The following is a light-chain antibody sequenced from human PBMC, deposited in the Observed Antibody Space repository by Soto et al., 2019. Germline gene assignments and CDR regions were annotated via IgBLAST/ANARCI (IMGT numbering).Light chain of an antibody. CDR1: SSDVGGYNY. J-gene: IGLJ1*01. Sequence: QSALTQPASVSGSPGQSITISCTGTSSDVGGYNYVSWYQQHPGKAPKLMIYDVSNRPSGVSNRFSGSKSGNTASLTISGLQAEDEADYYCTSYTCSSTLNVFGPGTKVTVL. V-gene: IGLV2-14*01. CDR3: TSYTCSSTLNV. CDR2: DVS.